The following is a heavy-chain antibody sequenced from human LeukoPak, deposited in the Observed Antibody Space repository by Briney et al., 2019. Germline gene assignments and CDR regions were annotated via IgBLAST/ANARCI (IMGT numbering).Heavy chain of an antibody. CDR3: ARDHYGDYFDY. J-gene: IGHJ4*02. D-gene: IGHD4-17*01. CDR2: IYHSGST. CDR1: GGSISSGGYS. Sequence: SQTLSLTCAVSGGSISSGGYSWSWIRQPPGKGLEWIGYIYHSGSTYYNPSLKSRVTISVDRSKNQFSLKLSSVTAADTAVYYCARDHYGDYFDYWGQGTLVTVSS. V-gene: IGHV4-30-2*01.